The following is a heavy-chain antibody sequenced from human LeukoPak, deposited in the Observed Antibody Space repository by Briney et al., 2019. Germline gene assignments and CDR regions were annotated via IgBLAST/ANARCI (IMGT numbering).Heavy chain of an antibody. CDR3: ARGDPHPPGNH. CDR1: GYTFTSYA. J-gene: IGHJ4*02. V-gene: IGHV1-3*01. CDR2: INVGNGNT. Sequence: ASVKVSCKASGYTFTSYAMHWVRQAPGQRLEWMGWINVGNGNTKYSQKFQGRVTITRDTSASTAYMELSSLRSEDTAVYYCARGDPHPPGNHWGQGTLVTVSS.